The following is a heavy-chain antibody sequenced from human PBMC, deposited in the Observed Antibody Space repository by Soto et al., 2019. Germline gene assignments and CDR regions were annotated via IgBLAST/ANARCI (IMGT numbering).Heavy chain of an antibody. CDR2: ISSSSSYI. CDR3: ARDKVPAAISFDY. J-gene: IGHJ4*02. D-gene: IGHD2-2*01. V-gene: IGHV3-21*01. Sequence: EVQLVESGGGLVKPGGSLRLSCAASGFTFSSYSMNWVRQAPGKGLEWVSSISSSSSYIYYADSVKGRFTISRDNAKNSLYLQMNSLRAEDTAVYYCARDKVPAAISFDYWGQGTLVTVSS. CDR1: GFTFSSYS.